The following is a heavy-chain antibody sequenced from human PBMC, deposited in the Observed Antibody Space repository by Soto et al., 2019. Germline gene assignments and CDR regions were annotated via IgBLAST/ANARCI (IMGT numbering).Heavy chain of an antibody. J-gene: IGHJ6*03. V-gene: IGHV3-64*01. CDR3: ARPGYGSRWPNVYMDV. CDR1: GFTFSNYE. CDR2: ISNNGAHT. Sequence: PGGSLRLSCAASGFTFSNYEMHWVRQAPGKGLEYVSGISNNGAHTDYAKSVKGRFTISRDNSENTLYLQMGSLRAEDMALYYCARPGYGSRWPNVYMDVWGKGTTVPVSS. D-gene: IGHD6-13*01.